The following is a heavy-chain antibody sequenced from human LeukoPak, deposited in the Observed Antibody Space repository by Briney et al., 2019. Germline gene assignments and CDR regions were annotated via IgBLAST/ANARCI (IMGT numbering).Heavy chain of an antibody. CDR2: LSKSGNT. CDR1: GGSISSYY. V-gene: IGHV4-59*01. CDR3: ARARYVNSFYAFDI. J-gene: IGHJ3*02. Sequence: KPSETLSLTCTVSGGSISSYYWSWIRLPPGKGLEWIGYLSKSGNTNYSPSLKSRVTIFGDTSKNQFFPKLSSVTAADTAVYYCARARYVNSFYAFDIWGQGTLVTVSS. D-gene: IGHD3-9*01.